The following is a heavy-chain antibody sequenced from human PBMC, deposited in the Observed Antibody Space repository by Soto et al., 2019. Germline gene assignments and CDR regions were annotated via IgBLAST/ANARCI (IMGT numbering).Heavy chain of an antibody. CDR3: AKDKSVAGLWNYFDY. V-gene: IGHV3-23*01. CDR2: ISGSGGST. D-gene: IGHD6-19*01. Sequence: PGGSLRLSCAASGFTFSSYAMSWVRQAPGKGLEWVSAISGSGGSTHYADSVKGRFTISRDNSKNTLYLQMNSLRAEDTDVYYCAKDKSVAGLWNYFDYWGKXTLGTVSS. J-gene: IGHJ4*02. CDR1: GFTFSSYA.